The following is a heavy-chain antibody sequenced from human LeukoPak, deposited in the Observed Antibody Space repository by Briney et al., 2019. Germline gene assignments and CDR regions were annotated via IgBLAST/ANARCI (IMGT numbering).Heavy chain of an antibody. CDR1: GFTFSSYA. CDR3: ARDLLGVVPAAP. V-gene: IGHV3-30*14. J-gene: IGHJ5*02. D-gene: IGHD2-2*01. Sequence: GRSLRLSCAASGFTFSSYAMHWVRQAPGKGLEWVAVISYDGSNKYYADSVKGRFTVSRDNSKNTLYLQMNSLRAEDTAVYYCARDLLGVVPAAPWGQGTLVTVSS. CDR2: ISYDGSNK.